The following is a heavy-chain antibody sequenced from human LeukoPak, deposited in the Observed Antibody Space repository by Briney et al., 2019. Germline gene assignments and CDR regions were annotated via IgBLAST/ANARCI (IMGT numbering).Heavy chain of an antibody. CDR2: IFYSGST. Sequence: SETPSLTCTVSGGSISTSSYYWGWVRQPPGKGLEWIGNIFYSGSTYYNPSLKSRVTISVDTSKNQFSLKLSSVTAADTAVYHCAWFGELADYWGQGTLVTVSS. J-gene: IGHJ4*02. CDR1: GGSISTSSYY. CDR3: AWFGELADY. D-gene: IGHD3-10*01. V-gene: IGHV4-39*05.